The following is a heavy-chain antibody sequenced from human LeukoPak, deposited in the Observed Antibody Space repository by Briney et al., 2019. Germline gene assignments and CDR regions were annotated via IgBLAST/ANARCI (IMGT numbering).Heavy chain of an antibody. V-gene: IGHV3-48*03. CDR2: MSSSGDTI. CDR1: GFSFSSYE. J-gene: IGHJ4*02. Sequence: GGSLRLSCAAAGFSFSSYEMNWVRQAPGKGLEWVSYMSSSGDTIYYADSVKGRFTISRDNGKNSLYLQMNSLRAEDTAVYYCAKGLVRGVISPFDYWGQGTLVTVSS. CDR3: AKGLVRGVISPFDY. D-gene: IGHD3-10*01.